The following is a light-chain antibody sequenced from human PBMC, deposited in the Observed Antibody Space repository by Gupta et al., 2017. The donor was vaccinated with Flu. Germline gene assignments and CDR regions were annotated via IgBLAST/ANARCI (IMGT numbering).Light chain of an antibody. CDR1: QNIDEW. J-gene: IGKJ1*01. CDR3: QQYFSYRS. V-gene: IGKV1-5*03. CDR2: KAS. Sequence: DIRMTPSPSTLSASIGVTVTISRRASQNIDEWLAWYQLKPGKAPKLLIYKASTLENGVPSRFSGSGSGAKFTLTINNLQRDDSASYFCQQYFSYRSFGQGTKVEIK.